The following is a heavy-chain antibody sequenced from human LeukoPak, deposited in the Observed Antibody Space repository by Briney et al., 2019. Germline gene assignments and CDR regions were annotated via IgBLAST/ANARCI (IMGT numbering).Heavy chain of an antibody. J-gene: IGHJ6*02. Sequence: GGSLRLSCAASGFTFSSYDMYWVRQATGRGLEWVSAIGIAGDTYYPGSVKGRFTISRENGKNSLYLQMNSLRAGDTAVYYCARDHKRSSGWYGMDVWGQGTTVTVSS. D-gene: IGHD6-19*01. V-gene: IGHV3-13*01. CDR3: ARDHKRSSGWYGMDV. CDR1: GFTFSSYD. CDR2: IGIAGDT.